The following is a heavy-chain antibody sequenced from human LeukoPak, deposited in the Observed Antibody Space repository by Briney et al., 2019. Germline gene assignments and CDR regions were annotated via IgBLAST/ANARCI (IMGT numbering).Heavy chain of an antibody. CDR3: AADIHRSDSSGYRDFDY. CDR2: IVVGSGNT. D-gene: IGHD3-22*01. CDR1: GFTFTSSA. Sequence: SMKVSCKASGFTFTSSAVQWVRQARGQRLEWIGWIVVGSGNTNYAQKFQERVTITRDMSTSTAHMELSSLRSEDTAVYYCAADIHRSDSSGYRDFDYWGQGTLVTVSS. J-gene: IGHJ4*02. V-gene: IGHV1-58*01.